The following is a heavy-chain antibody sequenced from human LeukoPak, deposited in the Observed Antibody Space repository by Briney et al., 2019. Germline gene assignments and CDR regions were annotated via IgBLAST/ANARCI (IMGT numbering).Heavy chain of an antibody. CDR1: GGSISSYY. D-gene: IGHD1-26*01. J-gene: IGHJ4*02. CDR2: IYYSGST. Sequence: SETLSLTCTVSGGSISSYYWSWIRQPPGKGLEWIGYIYYSGSTNYNPSLKSRVTISVDTSKNQFSLKLSSVTAADTAVYYCARHMSGIVARGPLDYWGQGTLVTVSS. CDR3: ARHMSGIVARGPLDY. V-gene: IGHV4-59*08.